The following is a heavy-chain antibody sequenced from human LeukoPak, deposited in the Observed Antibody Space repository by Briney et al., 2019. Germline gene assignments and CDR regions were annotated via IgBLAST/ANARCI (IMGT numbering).Heavy chain of an antibody. V-gene: IGHV4-34*01. Sequence: SETLSLTCAVYGGSFSGYYWSWIRQPPGKGLEWIGEINHSGSTNYNPSLKSRVTISVDTSKNQFSLKLSSVTAADTAVYYCARAYSSSWPNYYYYGMDVWGQGTTVTVSS. CDR3: ARAYSSSWPNYYYYGMDV. D-gene: IGHD6-13*01. CDR1: GGSFSGYY. J-gene: IGHJ6*02. CDR2: INHSGST.